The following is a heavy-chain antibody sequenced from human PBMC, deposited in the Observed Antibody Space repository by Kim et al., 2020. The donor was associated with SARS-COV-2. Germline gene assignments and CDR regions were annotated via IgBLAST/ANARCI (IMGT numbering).Heavy chain of an antibody. CDR1: GGSISSSSYY. CDR2: IYYSGST. Sequence: SETLSLTCTVSGGSISSSSYYWGWIRQPPGKGLEWIGSIYYSGSTYYNPSLKSRVTISVDTSKNQFSLKLSSVTAADTAVYYCARHRYYFDYWGQGTLVTVSS. J-gene: IGHJ4*02. CDR3: ARHRYYFDY. V-gene: IGHV4-39*01.